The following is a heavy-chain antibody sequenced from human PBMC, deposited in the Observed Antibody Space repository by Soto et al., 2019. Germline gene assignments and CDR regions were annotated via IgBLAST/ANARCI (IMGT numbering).Heavy chain of an antibody. CDR3: ARRPPFSYGGFVTYYFDY. CDR1: GYPFTRYG. V-gene: IGHV1-18*01. D-gene: IGHD4-17*01. Sequence: QVQLVQSGAEVKKPGASVKVSCKASGYPFTRYGISWVRQAPGQGLEWMGWISASSGNTNYAQKLQGRVTMTTDTATTTADRELRGVRSDETAVYYCARRPPFSYGGFVTYYFDYWGQGTLVTVSS. CDR2: ISASSGNT. J-gene: IGHJ4*02.